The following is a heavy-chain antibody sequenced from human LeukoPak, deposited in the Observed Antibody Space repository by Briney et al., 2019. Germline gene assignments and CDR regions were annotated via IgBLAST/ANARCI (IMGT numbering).Heavy chain of an antibody. CDR1: GFTVSTNS. D-gene: IGHD3-22*01. V-gene: IGHV3-53*01. CDR2: IYSGGST. J-gene: IGHJ4*02. CDR3: ARVVYYDSSGYPAFYFDY. Sequence: GGSLRLSCAASGFTVSTNSMSWVRQAPGKGLEWVTVIYSGGSTYYADSVKGRFTVSRDNSKNTLYLQMNILRAEDTAVYYCARVVYYDSSGYPAFYFDYWGQGTLVTVSS.